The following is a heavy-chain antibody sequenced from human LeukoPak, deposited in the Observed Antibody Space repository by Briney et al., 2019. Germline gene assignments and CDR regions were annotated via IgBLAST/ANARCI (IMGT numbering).Heavy chain of an antibody. CDR2: IGISSGNT. CDR3: ARDHRYAFDN. V-gene: IGHV3-48*01. CDR1: GFNFIDYS. D-gene: IGHD5-12*01. Sequence: GGSLRLSCAASGFNFIDYSMNWVRQAPGKGLEWISYIGISSGNTKYADSVKGRFTISRDKARNSLYLQMKSLRVEDTAVYYCARDHRYAFDNWGHGTLVTVSS. J-gene: IGHJ4*01.